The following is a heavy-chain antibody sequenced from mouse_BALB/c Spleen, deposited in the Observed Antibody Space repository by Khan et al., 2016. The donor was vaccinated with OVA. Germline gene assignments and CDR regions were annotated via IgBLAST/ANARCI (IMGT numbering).Heavy chain of an antibody. V-gene: IGHV2-6-5*01. D-gene: IGHD1-1*02. CDR1: GFSLTDYG. J-gene: IGHJ4*01. CDR3: AKLLWSHYYAMYY. Sequence: QVQLKQSGPGLVAPSQSMSITCTVSGFSLTDYGVGWIRQPPGKGLEWLGVIWGGGTTHYNSALKSRLSISKDNYKRQVFLKMNSLRTDDTAMYYCAKLLWSHYYAMYYWGQGTSCTVSS. CDR2: IWGGGTT.